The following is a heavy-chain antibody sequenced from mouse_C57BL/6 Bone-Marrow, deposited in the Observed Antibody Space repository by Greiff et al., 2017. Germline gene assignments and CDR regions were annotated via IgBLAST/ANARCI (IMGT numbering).Heavy chain of an antibody. CDR2: IDPEGGDT. D-gene: IGHD1-1*01. Sequence: EVQLQQSGAELVRPGASVKLSCTASGFNIKDYYMHWVKQRPEQGLEWIGRIDPEGGDTEYAPKFQGKATMTADTSSNTAYLQLSSLTSEDTAVYYCTTYYYGSSLDYWGQGTTLTVSS. V-gene: IGHV14-1*01. CDR3: TTYYYGSSLDY. J-gene: IGHJ2*01. CDR1: GFNIKDYY.